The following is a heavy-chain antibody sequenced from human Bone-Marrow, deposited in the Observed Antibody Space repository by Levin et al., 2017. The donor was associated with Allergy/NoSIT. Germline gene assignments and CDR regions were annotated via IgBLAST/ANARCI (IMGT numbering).Heavy chain of an antibody. D-gene: IGHD4-17*01. CDR1: GFTFDDYG. CDR3: AREYGVLVRPLTKYGDYERAFDI. CDR2: INWNGGST. Sequence: PGGSLRLSCAASGFTFDDYGMSWVRQAPGKGLEWVSGINWNGGSTGYADSVKGRFTISRDNAKNSLYLQMNSLRAEDTALYYCAREYGVLVRPLTKYGDYERAFDIWGQGTMVTVAS. J-gene: IGHJ3*02. V-gene: IGHV3-20*04.